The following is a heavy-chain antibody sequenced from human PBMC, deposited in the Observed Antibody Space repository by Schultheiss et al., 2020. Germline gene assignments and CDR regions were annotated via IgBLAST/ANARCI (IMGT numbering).Heavy chain of an antibody. CDR2: IYSTGST. Sequence: SQTLSLTCTVSSDSISGVYCSWIRQPPGKGLEWIGYIYSTGSTNYNPSLKSRVTMSVDTSKNQFSLELTSVTAADTAVYYCAGYLRGPTHYYMDVWGKGTTVTVS. J-gene: IGHJ6*03. D-gene: IGHD1-1*01. V-gene: IGHV4-59*03. CDR3: AGYLRGPTHYYMDV. CDR1: SDSISGVY.